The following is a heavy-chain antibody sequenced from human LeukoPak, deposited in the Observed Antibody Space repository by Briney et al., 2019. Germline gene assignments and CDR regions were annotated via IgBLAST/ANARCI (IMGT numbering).Heavy chain of an antibody. Sequence: PSETLSLTCTVSGGSISSYYWSWIRQPPGKGLEWIGYIYYSGSTKYNPSLKSRVTISVDTSKNQFSLKLSSVTAADTAVYYCARDHYYDSSGYNHYAFDIWGQRTMVTVSS. J-gene: IGHJ3*02. CDR1: GGSISSYY. V-gene: IGHV4-59*01. CDR2: IYYSGST. D-gene: IGHD3-22*01. CDR3: ARDHYYDSSGYNHYAFDI.